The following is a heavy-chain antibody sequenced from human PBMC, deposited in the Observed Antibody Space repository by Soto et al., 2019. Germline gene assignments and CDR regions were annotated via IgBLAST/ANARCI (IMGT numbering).Heavy chain of an antibody. J-gene: IGHJ4*02. CDR2: FDPEDGET. D-gene: IGHD1-1*01. Sequence: ASVKVSCKVSGYTLTELSMHWVRQAPGKGLEWMGGFDPEDGETIYAQKFQGRVTMTEDISTDTAYMELSSLRSEDTAVYYCATGSYNWNDGGFDYWGQGTLVTVSS. V-gene: IGHV1-24*01. CDR3: ATGSYNWNDGGFDY. CDR1: GYTLTELS.